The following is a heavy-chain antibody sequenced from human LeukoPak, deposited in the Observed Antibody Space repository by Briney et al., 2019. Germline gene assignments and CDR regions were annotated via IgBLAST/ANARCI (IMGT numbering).Heavy chain of an antibody. CDR3: ARQYGSGSSISPDFDY. D-gene: IGHD6-19*01. CDR2: IDPSVSYS. J-gene: IGHJ4*02. CDR1: GYPFTNFW. Sequence: GGSLVISGKGSGYPFTNFWLTRARQVPGKGVEGIERIDPSVSYSDYSPSFQGHVTVSVDKTISTAYREWNSLKGSDTAMYYCARQYGSGSSISPDFDYWGQGTLVTVSS. V-gene: IGHV5-10-1*01.